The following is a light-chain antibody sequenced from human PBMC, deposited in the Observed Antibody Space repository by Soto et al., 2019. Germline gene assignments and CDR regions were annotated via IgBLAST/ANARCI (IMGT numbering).Light chain of an antibody. Sequence: EIMMTQSPATLSLSPGERATLSCRASQSVSSNLAWYQQKPGQAPRLLIYGASTRAAGILARFSGSGSGTEFTLTISSLQSEDFAVYYCQQYNKWPQTFGQGTKVDIK. J-gene: IGKJ1*01. CDR3: QQYNKWPQT. CDR2: GAS. CDR1: QSVSSN. V-gene: IGKV3-15*01.